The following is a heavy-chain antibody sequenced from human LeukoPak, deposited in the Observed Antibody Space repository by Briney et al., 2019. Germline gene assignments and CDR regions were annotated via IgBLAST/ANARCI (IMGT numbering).Heavy chain of an antibody. CDR1: KFYFSTYD. V-gene: IGHV3-48*03. J-gene: IGHJ4*02. CDR2: IDSSASTT. Sequence: GGSLRLSCTASKFYFSTYDMNWVRQVPGKGLEWVSYIDSSASTTYYAGSVQGRFTVSRDNAKNSLYLQMTSLRVEGTAFYYCASAHGGSGYDRPFGYWGQGTLVTVSS. CDR3: ASAHGGSGYDRPFGY. D-gene: IGHD5-12*01.